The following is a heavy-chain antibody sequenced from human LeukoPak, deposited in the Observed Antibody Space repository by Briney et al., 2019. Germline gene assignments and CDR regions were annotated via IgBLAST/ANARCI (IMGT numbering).Heavy chain of an antibody. CDR1: GYTFTSYG. CDR2: ISAYNGNT. J-gene: IGHJ5*02. CDR3: ARDPLNCYDSSGYYPWFDP. V-gene: IGHV1-18*01. Sequence: ASVKVSCKASGYTFTSYGISWLRQAPGQGLEWMGWISAYNGNTNYAQKLQGRVTMTTDTSSSTAYMELRSLRSDDTAVYYCARDPLNCYDSSGYYPWFDPWGQGTLVTVSS. D-gene: IGHD3-22*01.